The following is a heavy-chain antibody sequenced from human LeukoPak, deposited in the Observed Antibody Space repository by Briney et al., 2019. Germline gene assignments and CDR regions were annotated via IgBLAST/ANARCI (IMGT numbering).Heavy chain of an antibody. CDR1: GYTFTSYG. V-gene: IGHV5-51*01. CDR2: FYPGDSDT. J-gene: IGHJ4*02. Sequence: GASVKVSCKASGYTFTSYGISWVRQAPGQGLEWMGIFYPGDSDTRYSPSFQGQVTISADISINTAYLQWTSLKASDTAMYYCARSGTRGFDYWGQGTLVTVSP. D-gene: IGHD3-10*01. CDR3: ARSGTRGFDY.